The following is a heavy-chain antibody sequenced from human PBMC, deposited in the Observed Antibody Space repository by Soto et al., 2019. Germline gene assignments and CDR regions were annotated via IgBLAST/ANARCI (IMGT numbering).Heavy chain of an antibody. Sequence: GGSLRRSCAASGITLSSYGVHWVRQAPGKGLEWVASISYDGSNKYYVDSVKGRFTISRDNSKNTLWLQMNSLRAEDTAVYYCASVGYGYDSSIVWGQGTQVTVSS. V-gene: IGHV3-30-3*01. CDR3: ASVGYGYDSSIV. CDR1: GITLSSYG. J-gene: IGHJ4*02. D-gene: IGHD3-22*01. CDR2: ISYDGSNK.